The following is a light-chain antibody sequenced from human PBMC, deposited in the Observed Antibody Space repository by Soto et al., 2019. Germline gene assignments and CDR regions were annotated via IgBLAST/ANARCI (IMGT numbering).Light chain of an antibody. J-gene: IGKJ3*01. CDR3: QQYNNWPRT. CDR1: QSVSSN. Sequence: EIVMTQSPATLSVSPGERATLSCRASQSVSSNLAWYQQKPGQAPRLLIYGASTRDTGIPARVSGSGSGTEVTLTISSLQSEDFAVYYCQQYNNWPRTFGPGTKVDIK. V-gene: IGKV3-15*01. CDR2: GAS.